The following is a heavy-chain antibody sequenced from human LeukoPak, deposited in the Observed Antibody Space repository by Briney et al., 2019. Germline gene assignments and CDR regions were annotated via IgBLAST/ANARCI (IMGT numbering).Heavy chain of an antibody. Sequence: ASVKVSCKASGYSFSGFFIHWVRQAPGQGLEWMGWISPNRGDTNYAQKLQGRVTMTTDTSTSTAYMELRSLRSDDTAVYYCAVTRRRDGYKFIYWGQGTLVTVSS. J-gene: IGHJ4*02. CDR3: AVTRRRDGYKFIY. CDR2: ISPNRGDT. D-gene: IGHD5-24*01. V-gene: IGHV1-18*04. CDR1: GYSFSGFF.